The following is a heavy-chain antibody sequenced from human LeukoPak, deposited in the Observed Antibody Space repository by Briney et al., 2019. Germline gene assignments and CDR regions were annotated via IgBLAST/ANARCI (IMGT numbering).Heavy chain of an antibody. CDR2: IYSGGST. J-gene: IGHJ4*02. CDR3: ARVPSARQLVAR. D-gene: IGHD6-6*01. Sequence: GGSLRLSCAASGFTVSSNYMSWVRQAPGKGLEWVSVIYSGGSTYYADSVKGRFTISRDNSKNTLYLQMNSLRAEDTVVYYCARVPSARQLVARWGRGTLVTVSS. CDR1: GFTVSSNY. V-gene: IGHV3-66*01.